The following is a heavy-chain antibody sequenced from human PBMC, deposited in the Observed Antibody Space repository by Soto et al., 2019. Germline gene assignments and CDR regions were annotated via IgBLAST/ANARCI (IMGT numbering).Heavy chain of an antibody. Sequence: GGSLRLSCVASGFMFTRSTMNWVRQAPGKGLEWVSSITSASDCIFYADSVKGRFTISRDNAKNSLYLQMNSLRAEDTAVYYCARVGTGSSTPLDIWGQGTMVTVSS. J-gene: IGHJ3*02. CDR1: GFMFTRST. D-gene: IGHD3-9*01. CDR3: ARVGTGSSTPLDI. CDR2: ITSASDCI. V-gene: IGHV3-21*01.